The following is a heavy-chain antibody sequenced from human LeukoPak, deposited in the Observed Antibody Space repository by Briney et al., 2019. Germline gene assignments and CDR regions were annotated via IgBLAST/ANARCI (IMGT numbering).Heavy chain of an antibody. CDR3: ARVNMVGATHFDY. CDR1: GFTFSTYS. CDR2: ISSSGTTK. Sequence: SGGSLRLSCAASGFTFSTYSMIWVRQAPGKGLEWVSYISSSGTTKYYADSVKGRLTISRDNAKHSLYLQMNSLRDDDTAVYYCARVNMVGATHFDYWGQGTLVTVSS. D-gene: IGHD1-26*01. V-gene: IGHV3-48*02. J-gene: IGHJ4*02.